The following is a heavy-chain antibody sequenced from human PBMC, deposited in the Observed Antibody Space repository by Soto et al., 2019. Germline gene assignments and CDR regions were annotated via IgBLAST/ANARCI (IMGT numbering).Heavy chain of an antibody. D-gene: IGHD3-22*01. CDR3: ARGRYDSSGYYSEGMDV. CDR2: INHSGST. J-gene: IGHJ6*02. V-gene: IGHV4-34*01. CDR1: GGSFSGYY. Sequence: PSETLSLTCAVYGGSFSGYYWSWIRQPPGKGLEWIGEINHSGSTNYNPSLKSRVTISVDTSKNQFSLKLSSVTAADTAVYYCARGRYDSSGYYSEGMDVWGQGTTATVSS.